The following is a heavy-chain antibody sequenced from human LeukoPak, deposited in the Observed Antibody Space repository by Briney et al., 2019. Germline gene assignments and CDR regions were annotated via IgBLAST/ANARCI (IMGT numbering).Heavy chain of an antibody. CDR3: ARTPDIAVISD. D-gene: IGHD5-12*01. J-gene: IGHJ4*02. CDR2: IYSSGRT. Sequence: SETLSLTCGVSGGFISSSSYYWGWIRQPPGKGLEWIGSIYSSGRTYYNLSLQSRVTIAVDTSKHQFSLKLTSETATDTAVYYCARTPDIAVISDWGQGTLVTVSS. V-gene: IGHV4-39*01. CDR1: GGFISSSSYY.